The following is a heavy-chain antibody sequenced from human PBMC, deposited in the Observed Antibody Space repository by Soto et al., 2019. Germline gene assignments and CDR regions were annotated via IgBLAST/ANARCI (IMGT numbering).Heavy chain of an antibody. D-gene: IGHD2-15*01. CDR2: IVSDGSRT. J-gene: IGHJ4*02. Sequence: ARGSLVLSCAGAGFTLRMYWMHWVRQVPGKGLVWVANIVSDGSRTTYADAVKGRLTISRDNAKNKLYLQMDSLRVEDTAVYYCARDAKAEPFDYWAQGTLVTCSS. V-gene: IGHV3-74*01. CDR1: GFTLRMYW. CDR3: ARDAKAEPFDY.